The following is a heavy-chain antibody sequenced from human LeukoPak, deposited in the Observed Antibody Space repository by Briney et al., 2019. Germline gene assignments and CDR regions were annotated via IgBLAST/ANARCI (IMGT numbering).Heavy chain of an antibody. J-gene: IGHJ3*02. V-gene: IGHV3-7*03. CDR1: GFTFSSYW. Sequence: PGGSLRLSCAASGFTFSSYWMSWVRQAPGKGLEWVANIKQDGSEKYYVDSVKGRFTISRDNSKNTLYLQMNSLRAEDTAVYYCASETYGMVGWEPRKAFDIWGQGTMVTVSS. CDR3: ASETYGMVGWEPRKAFDI. D-gene: IGHD1-26*01. CDR2: IKQDGSEK.